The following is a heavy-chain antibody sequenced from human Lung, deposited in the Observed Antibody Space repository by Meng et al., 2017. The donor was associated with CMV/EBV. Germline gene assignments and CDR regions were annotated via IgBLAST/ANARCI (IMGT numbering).Heavy chain of an antibody. V-gene: IGHV1-18*01. CDR2: FVNNVDT. D-gene: IGHD3-10*01. Sequence: QVHLLQSGAEVKKPGASVRVSCAVSGYTFSSYGISWLRQGPGQGLEWMGWFVNNVDTYSAQKFQGRVTMTTDTHTSTAFMELRSLRSDDTAVYYCARGTPGRSYSDYWGQGTLVTVSS. CDR3: ARGTPGRSYSDY. CDR1: GYTFSSYG. J-gene: IGHJ4*02.